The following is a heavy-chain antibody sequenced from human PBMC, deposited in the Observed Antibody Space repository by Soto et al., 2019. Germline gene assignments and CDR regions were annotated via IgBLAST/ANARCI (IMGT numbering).Heavy chain of an antibody. V-gene: IGHV4-30-4*01. CDR3: ASRYLY. CDR1: GDSISNGDYY. J-gene: IGHJ4*02. D-gene: IGHD3-16*02. Sequence: SETLSLTCTVSGDSISNGDYYWSLIRQPPGRGLEWIGYIDSSGSTYYNPSLKSRLTMSVDMSKNQFSLRLTSVTAADTAVYYCASRYLYWGQGLLVTVSS. CDR2: IDSSGST.